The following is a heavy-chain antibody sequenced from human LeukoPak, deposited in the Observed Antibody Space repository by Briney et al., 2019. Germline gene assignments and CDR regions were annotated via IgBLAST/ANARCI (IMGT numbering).Heavy chain of an antibody. CDR3: DRHRHYDYAWGSYCYLLDS. J-gene: IGHJ1*01. Sequence: ASVTVSYTASGFPFTTNGFSWVRPAPGQGLGWMGRISAYNGVTNYPHNVHGRVSMTTDTSTTTVYLKVRSLRSEAMPVTNLDRHRHYDYAWGSYCYLLDSWGEGTRVTVS. V-gene: IGHV1-18*03. CDR1: GFPFTTNG. D-gene: IGHD3-16*02. CDR2: ISAYNGVT.